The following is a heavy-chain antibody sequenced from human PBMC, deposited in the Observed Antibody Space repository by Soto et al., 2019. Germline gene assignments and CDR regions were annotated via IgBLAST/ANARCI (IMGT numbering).Heavy chain of an antibody. CDR2: ISGSGGST. CDR3: AKDAGSGYDYGGWFDP. CDR1: GFTFSSYA. Sequence: GGSLRLSCAASGFTFSSYAMSWVRQAPGKGLEWVSAISGSGGSTYYADSVKGRLTISRDNSKNTLYLQMNSLRAEDTAVYYCAKDAGSGYDYGGWFDPWGQGTLVT. J-gene: IGHJ5*02. V-gene: IGHV3-23*01. D-gene: IGHD5-12*01.